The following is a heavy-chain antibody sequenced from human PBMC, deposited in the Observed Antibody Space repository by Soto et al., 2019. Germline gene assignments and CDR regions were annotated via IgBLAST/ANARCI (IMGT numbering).Heavy chain of an antibody. CDR1: GFTFFTSA. J-gene: IGHJ4*02. Sequence: SVKVSCKASGFTFFTSAVQWVRQARGQGLEWIGWIVVGSGNTNYAQKFQERVTITRDMSTNTAYMELTSLRSEDTAVYYCAADPYCGGDCYFDYWGQGIMVTVSS. V-gene: IGHV1-58*01. D-gene: IGHD2-21*02. CDR2: IVVGSGNT. CDR3: AADPYCGGDCYFDY.